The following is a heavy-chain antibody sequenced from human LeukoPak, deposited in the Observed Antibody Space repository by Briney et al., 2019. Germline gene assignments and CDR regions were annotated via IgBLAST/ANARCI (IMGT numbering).Heavy chain of an antibody. J-gene: IGHJ6*04. CDR3: AGPRSSIYYYYGMDV. CDR1: GFTFSSDA. CDR2: TSYDGSNK. Sequence: GRSLRLSCAASGFTFSSDAMHWVRQAPGKGLEWVAVTSYDGSNKYCADSVKGRFTISRDNSKNTLYLQMNSLRAEDTAVYYCAGPRSSIYYYYGMDVWGKGTTVTVSS. V-gene: IGHV3-30*04.